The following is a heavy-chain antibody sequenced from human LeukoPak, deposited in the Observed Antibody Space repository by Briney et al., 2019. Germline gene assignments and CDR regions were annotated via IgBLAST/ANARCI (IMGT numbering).Heavy chain of an antibody. CDR3: ARGPYSRIIYDFWSGYYYLDY. CDR2: MNPNSGNT. V-gene: IGHV1-8*01. Sequence: ASVKVSCKASGYTFTSYDINWVRQATGQGLEWMGWMNPNSGNTGYAQKFQGRVTMTRNTSISTAYMELSSLRSEDTAVYYCARGPYSRIIYDFWSGYYYLDYWGQGTLVTVSS. D-gene: IGHD3-3*01. CDR1: GYTFTSYD. J-gene: IGHJ4*02.